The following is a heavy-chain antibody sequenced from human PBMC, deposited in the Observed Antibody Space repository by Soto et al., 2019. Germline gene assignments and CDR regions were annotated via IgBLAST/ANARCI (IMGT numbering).Heavy chain of an antibody. CDR3: VTRSRGLQSSPPRLDC. CDR2: ISGSGSTT. V-gene: IGHV3-23*01. J-gene: IGHJ4*02. CDR1: GLTFSGYG. Sequence: EVQLLESGGGLVQPGGSLRLSCAASGLTFSGYGMSWVRQAPGTGLEWVSAISGSGSTTYYADSVKGRFTISRDDSKNILFLQMNSLRAEDTAVYYCVTRSRGLQSSPPRLDCWGQGTLVTVSS. D-gene: IGHD4-4*01.